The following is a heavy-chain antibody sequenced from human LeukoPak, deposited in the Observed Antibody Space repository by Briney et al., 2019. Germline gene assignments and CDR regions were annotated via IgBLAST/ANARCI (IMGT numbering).Heavy chain of an antibody. D-gene: IGHD7-27*01. CDR3: ARWPRWGSLDY. J-gene: IGHJ4*02. Sequence: PSETLSLTCTVSGGSISSSSYYWGWIRQPPGKGLEWIGSIYYSGSTYYNPSLKSRVTISVDTSKNQFSLKLSSVTAADTAVYYCARWPRWGSLDYWGQGTLVTVSS. V-gene: IGHV4-39*01. CDR1: GGSISSSSYY. CDR2: IYYSGST.